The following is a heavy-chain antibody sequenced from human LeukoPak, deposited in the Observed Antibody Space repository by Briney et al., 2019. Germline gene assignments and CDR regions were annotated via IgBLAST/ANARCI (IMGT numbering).Heavy chain of an antibody. Sequence: GASVKVSCKASGYTFTSYDINWVRQATGQGLEWMGWMNPNSGNTGYSQKFQGRVTMTRNTSITTAYMELSSPRSEDTAVYYCARAGGTGPGNRHFQHWGQGTLVTVSS. CDR3: ARAGGTGPGNRHFQH. CDR2: MNPNSGNT. V-gene: IGHV1-8*01. J-gene: IGHJ1*01. CDR1: GYTFTSYD. D-gene: IGHD2-8*02.